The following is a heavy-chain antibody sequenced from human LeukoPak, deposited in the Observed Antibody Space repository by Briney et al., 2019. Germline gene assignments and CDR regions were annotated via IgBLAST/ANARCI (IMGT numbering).Heavy chain of an antibody. J-gene: IGHJ6*03. Sequence: ASVKVSCKASGYTFTSYDINWVRQATGQGLEWMGWMNPNSGNTGYAQKFQGRVTITRNASISTAYMELSSLRSEDTAVYYCARTTEGGYTYDYFYYYYMDVWGKGTTVTIPS. V-gene: IGHV1-8*03. CDR1: GYTFTSYD. D-gene: IGHD5-18*01. CDR3: ARTTEGGYTYDYFYYYYMDV. CDR2: MNPNSGNT.